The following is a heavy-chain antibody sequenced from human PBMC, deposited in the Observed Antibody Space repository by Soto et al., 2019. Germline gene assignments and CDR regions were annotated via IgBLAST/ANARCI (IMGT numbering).Heavy chain of an antibody. CDR1: GGSISSYYW. D-gene: IGHD5-18*01. V-gene: IGHV4-4*02. CDR2: IYHSGST. Sequence: SETLSLTCGVSGGSISSYYWWSWVRQPPGRGLEWIGEIYHSGSTNYNPSLKSRVTISVDKSKDQFSLELTSVTAADTAVYFCARDRPSEYTYGSSGWSDTWGQGTLVTAPQ. J-gene: IGHJ5*02. CDR3: ARDRPSEYTYGSSGWSDT.